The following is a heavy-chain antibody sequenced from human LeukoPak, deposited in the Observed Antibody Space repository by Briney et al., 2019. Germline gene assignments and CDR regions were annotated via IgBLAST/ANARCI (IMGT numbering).Heavy chain of an antibody. CDR3: ARTVRFLEWFFDY. CDR2: ISSSSSYI. Sequence: GGSLRLSCTASGFTFSSYSMNWVRQAPGKGLEGVSPISSSSSYIYYADSVKGRFTISRHNAKNSLYLQMNSLGAEDTAVYFCARTVRFLEWFFDYWGQGNLVTVSS. CDR1: GFTFSSYS. V-gene: IGHV3-21*01. D-gene: IGHD3-3*01. J-gene: IGHJ4*02.